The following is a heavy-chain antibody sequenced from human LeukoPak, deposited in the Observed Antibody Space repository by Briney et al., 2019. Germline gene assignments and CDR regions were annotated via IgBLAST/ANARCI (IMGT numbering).Heavy chain of an antibody. CDR3: AKVGSAMVNFYYFDY. D-gene: IGHD5-18*01. CDR2: VNSDGSST. CDR1: GFTFSSYW. Sequence: GGSLRLSCAASGFTFSSYWMHWVRQAPGKGLVWVSRVNSDGSSTTYADSVKGRFTISRDNSKNTLYLQMNSLRAEDTAVYYCAKVGSAMVNFYYFDYWGQGTLVTVSS. V-gene: IGHV3-74*01. J-gene: IGHJ4*02.